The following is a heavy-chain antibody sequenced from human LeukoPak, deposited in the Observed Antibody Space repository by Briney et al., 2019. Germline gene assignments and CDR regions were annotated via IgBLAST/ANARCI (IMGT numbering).Heavy chain of an antibody. CDR3: ARSNGGYYYGSGIT. V-gene: IGHV3-23*01. D-gene: IGHD3-10*01. Sequence: GGSLRLSCAGSGFAFSSYAMSWVRQTPGKGLEWVSAISGSGDSTYYADSVKGRFTISRDNSKNTLYLQMNSLRAEDTAVYYCARSNGGYYYGSGITWGQGTLVTVSS. J-gene: IGHJ5*02. CDR1: GFAFSSYA. CDR2: ISGSGDST.